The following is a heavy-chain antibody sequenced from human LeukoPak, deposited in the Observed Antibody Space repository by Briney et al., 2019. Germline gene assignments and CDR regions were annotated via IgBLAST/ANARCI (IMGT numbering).Heavy chain of an antibody. CDR2: IYYSGST. J-gene: IGHJ4*02. D-gene: IGHD3-22*01. V-gene: IGHV4-59*12. CDR1: GGSISSYY. CDR3: ARGPPTDYYDSSGFYYVFDY. Sequence: PSGTLSLTCTVSGGSISSYYWSWIRQPPGKGLEWIGYIYYSGSTNYNPSLKSRVTISVDTSKNQFSLKLSSVTAADTAVYFCARGPPTDYYDSSGFYYVFDYWGQGTLVTVSS.